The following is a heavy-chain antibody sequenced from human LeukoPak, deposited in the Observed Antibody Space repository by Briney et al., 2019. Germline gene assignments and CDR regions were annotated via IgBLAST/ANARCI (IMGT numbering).Heavy chain of an antibody. CDR1: GFTFSSYA. J-gene: IGHJ6*02. Sequence: PGGSLRLSCSASGFTFSSYAMHWVRQAPGKGLEWVAVIWYDGNDKYYADSVKGRFTISRDNSKNTLYLQMNSLRAEDTAMYYCARPSYCSGGSCYGMDVWGQGTTVTVSS. D-gene: IGHD2-15*01. V-gene: IGHV3-33*08. CDR3: ARPSYCSGGSCYGMDV. CDR2: IWYDGNDK.